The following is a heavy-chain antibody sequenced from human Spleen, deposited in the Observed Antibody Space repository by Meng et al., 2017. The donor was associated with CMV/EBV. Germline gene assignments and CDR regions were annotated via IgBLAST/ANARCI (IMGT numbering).Heavy chain of an antibody. CDR2: IRSKPNTYAT. J-gene: IGHJ6*02. CDR3: SRLVEPSYYYGMDV. D-gene: IGHD1-26*01. V-gene: IGHV3-73*01. Sequence: GESLKISCAASGFTFSTYEMNWVRQAPGKGLEWVGHIRSKPNTYATAYAASVEGRFSISRDDSKNTTYLQMNSLKTEDTAVYYCSRLVEPSYYYGMDVWGPGTTVTVSS. CDR1: GFTFSTYE.